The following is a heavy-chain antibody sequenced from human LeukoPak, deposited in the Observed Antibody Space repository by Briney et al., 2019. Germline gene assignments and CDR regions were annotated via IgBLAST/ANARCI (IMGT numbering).Heavy chain of an antibody. CDR3: ARDPRFLDIVVVVAATYFDY. J-gene: IGHJ4*02. CDR2: IYGGGST. Sequence: GGSLRLSCAASGFTVSSNYMSWVRQAPGKGLEWVSVIYGGGSTYYADSVKGRFTISRDNSKNTLYLQMNSLRAEDTAVYYCARDPRFLDIVVVVAATYFDYWGQGTLVTVSS. V-gene: IGHV3-66*01. D-gene: IGHD2-15*01. CDR1: GFTVSSNY.